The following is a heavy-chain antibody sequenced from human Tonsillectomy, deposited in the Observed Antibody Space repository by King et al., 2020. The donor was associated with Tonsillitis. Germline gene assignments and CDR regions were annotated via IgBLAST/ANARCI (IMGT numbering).Heavy chain of an antibody. Sequence: VQLVESGAEVKKPGESLKISCKGSGYDFTSHWIGWVRQMPGKGMEWMGIIYPGDSDIRYSPSFEGHVTISADKSITTAYLQWSSLKASDTAMYYCARSDISRYYSLFDYWGQGTLVTVSS. CDR1: GYDFTSHW. CDR2: IYPGDSDI. CDR3: ARSDISRYYSLFDY. V-gene: IGHV5-51*01. D-gene: IGHD3-22*01. J-gene: IGHJ4*02.